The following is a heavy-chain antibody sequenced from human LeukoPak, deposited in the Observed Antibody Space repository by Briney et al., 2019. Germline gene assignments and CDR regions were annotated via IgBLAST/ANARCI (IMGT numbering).Heavy chain of an antibody. D-gene: IGHD1-26*01. CDR2: ISVYNGNT. Sequence: ASVKVSCKASGYTFSNYGITWVRQAPGQGLEWMGWISVYNGNTKYAQKLQGRATMTTDTSTSTVYMELRSLRSDDTAVYYCARVNSGSYYGDGYDIWGQGTMVIVSS. CDR3: ARVNSGSYYGDGYDI. J-gene: IGHJ3*02. CDR1: GYTFSNYG. V-gene: IGHV1-18*01.